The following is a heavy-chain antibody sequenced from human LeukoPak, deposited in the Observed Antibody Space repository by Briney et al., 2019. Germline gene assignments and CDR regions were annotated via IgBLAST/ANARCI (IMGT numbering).Heavy chain of an antibody. D-gene: IGHD3-22*01. Sequence: GGSLRLSCAASGFTFSSYAMHWVRQASGKGLEWVAVISYDGSNKYYADSVKGRFTISRDNSKNTLYLQMNSLRAEDTAVYYCARDLLSYDSSGSDAFDIWGQGTMVTVSS. CDR2: ISYDGSNK. CDR3: ARDLLSYDSSGSDAFDI. CDR1: GFTFSSYA. J-gene: IGHJ3*02. V-gene: IGHV3-30-3*01.